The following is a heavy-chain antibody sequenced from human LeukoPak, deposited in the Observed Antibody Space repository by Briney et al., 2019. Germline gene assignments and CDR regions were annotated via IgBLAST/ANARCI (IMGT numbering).Heavy chain of an antibody. D-gene: IGHD4-17*01. Sequence: TGRSLRLSCAASGFTFSSYGMHWVRQAPGKGLEWVAIISYDGSNKYYADSAKGRFTISRDNSKNTLYLQMNSLRAEDTAVYYCAILPTVTFDYWGQGTLVTVSS. V-gene: IGHV3-30*03. CDR3: AILPTVTFDY. J-gene: IGHJ4*02. CDR1: GFTFSSYG. CDR2: ISYDGSNK.